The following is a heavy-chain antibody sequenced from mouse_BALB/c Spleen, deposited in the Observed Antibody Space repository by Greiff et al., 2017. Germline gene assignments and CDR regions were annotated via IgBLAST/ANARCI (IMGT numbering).Heavy chain of an antibody. CDR1: GFSLTDYG. D-gene: IGHD2-4*01. V-gene: IGHV2-6-5*01. J-gene: IGHJ4*01. Sequence: VQLQQSGPGLVAPSQSLSITCTVSGFSLTDYGVSWIRQPPGKGLELLGVIWGGGGTYYNSALKSRLSIIKDNSKSQVFLKMNSLQTDVTAMYYCAKHKGYDYGDAMDYWGQGTSGTVSS. CDR2: IWGGGGT. CDR3: AKHKGYDYGDAMDY.